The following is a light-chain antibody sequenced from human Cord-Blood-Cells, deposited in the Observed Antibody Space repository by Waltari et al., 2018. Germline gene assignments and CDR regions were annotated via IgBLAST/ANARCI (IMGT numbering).Light chain of an antibody. CDR3: CSYAGSSTHVV. CDR2: EGS. J-gene: IGLJ2*01. CDR1: SSDVGSYYL. Sequence: QPALTQPASVSGSPGQSITISCTGTSSDVGSYYLVSWYQPPPGKAPKLMIYEGSKRPSGVSNRFSGSKSGNTASLTISGLQAEDEADYYCCSYAGSSTHVVFGGGTKLTVL. V-gene: IGLV2-23*01.